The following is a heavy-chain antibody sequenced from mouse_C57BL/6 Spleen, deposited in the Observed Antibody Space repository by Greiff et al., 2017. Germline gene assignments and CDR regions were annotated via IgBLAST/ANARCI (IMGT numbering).Heavy chain of an antibody. D-gene: IGHD1-1*01. Sequence: ESGPGLVKPSQSLSLTCSVTGYSITSGYYWNWIRQFPGNKLEWMGYISYDGSNNYNPSLKNRISITRDTSKNQFFLKLNSVTTEDTATYYCARDRGSYGSSYGYFDVWGTGTTVTVSS. J-gene: IGHJ1*03. CDR2: ISYDGSN. CDR3: ARDRGSYGSSYGYFDV. CDR1: GYSITSGYY. V-gene: IGHV3-6*01.